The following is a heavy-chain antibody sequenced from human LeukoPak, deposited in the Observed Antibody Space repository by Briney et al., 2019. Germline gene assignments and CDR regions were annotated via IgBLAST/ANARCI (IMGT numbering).Heavy chain of an antibody. D-gene: IGHD2-2*01. V-gene: IGHV1-2*02. J-gene: IGHJ5*02. CDR2: SNPNMGGT. Sequence: ASVKVSCKCTGYTFTVNYMHWVWQAPAQGLELKGWSNPNMGGTNYAQKFQGRITMTRDTSISTAYMELSRLRSDDLCVYYCARDIVVVPAADRGWFEPWGQGDLVTVSS. CDR1: GYTFTVNY. CDR3: ARDIVVVPAADRGWFEP.